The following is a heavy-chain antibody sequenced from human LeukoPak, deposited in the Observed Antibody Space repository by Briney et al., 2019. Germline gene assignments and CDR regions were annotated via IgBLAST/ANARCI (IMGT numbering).Heavy chain of an antibody. CDR2: ISAYNGNT. V-gene: IGHV1-18*01. J-gene: IGHJ4*02. Sequence: ASVKVSCKASGYTFTDYTITWVRQAPGQGLEWMAWISAYNGNTDYAQNLRGRVTMTTDTSTSTAYMELRSLRSDDTAVYYCARDSVDGSGTYYNDSPDYWGQGTLVTVSS. CDR3: ARDSVDGSGTYYNDSPDY. CDR1: GYTFTDYT. D-gene: IGHD3-10*01.